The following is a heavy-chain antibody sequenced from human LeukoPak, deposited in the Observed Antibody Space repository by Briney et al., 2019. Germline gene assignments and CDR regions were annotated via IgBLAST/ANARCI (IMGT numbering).Heavy chain of an antibody. V-gene: IGHV4-34*01. CDR1: GGSFSGYY. D-gene: IGHD3-10*01. CDR3: ARGYIPRSGKSPVYYYMDV. Sequence: PSETLSLTCAVYGGSFSGYYWSWIRQPPGKGLEWIGEINHSGSTNYNPSLKSRVTISVDTSKNRFSLKLSSVTAADTAVYYCARGYIPRSGKSPVYYYMDVWGKGTTVTVSS. CDR2: INHSGST. J-gene: IGHJ6*03.